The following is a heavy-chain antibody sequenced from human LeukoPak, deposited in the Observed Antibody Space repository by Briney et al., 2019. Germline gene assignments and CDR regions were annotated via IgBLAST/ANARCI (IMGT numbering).Heavy chain of an antibody. CDR2: IVVGSGNT. J-gene: IGHJ4*02. Sequence: ASVKVSCKASGFTFTSSAMQWVRQARGQRLEWIGWIVVGSGNTNYAQKFQERVTITRDMSTSTAYMKLSSLRSEDTAVYYCAASVGYTLLDYWGQGTLVTVSS. V-gene: IGHV1-58*02. CDR3: AASVGYTLLDY. CDR1: GFTFTSSA. D-gene: IGHD6-19*01.